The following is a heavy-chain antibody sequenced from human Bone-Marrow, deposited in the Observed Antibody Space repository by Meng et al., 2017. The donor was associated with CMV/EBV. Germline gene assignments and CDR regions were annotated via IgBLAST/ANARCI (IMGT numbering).Heavy chain of an antibody. J-gene: IGHJ4*02. V-gene: IGHV5-51*01. CDR3: VRHVLWDWNYPDY. D-gene: IGHD3/OR15-3a*01. Sequence: KVSCKGSGYSFTSYWIGWVRQMPGKGLEWMGIIYPGDSDTRYSPSFQGQVTISADKSISTAYLQWSSLKASDTAMYYCVRHVLWDWNYPDYWGQGTLVTVSS. CDR1: GYSFTSYW. CDR2: IYPGDSDT.